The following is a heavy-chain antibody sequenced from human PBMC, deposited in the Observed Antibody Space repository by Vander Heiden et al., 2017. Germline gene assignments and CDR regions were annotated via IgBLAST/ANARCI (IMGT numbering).Heavy chain of an antibody. J-gene: IGHJ5*02. CDR1: GGSISTTSYY. V-gene: IGHV4-39*01. D-gene: IGHD1-26*01. CDR2: IYYNGNT. CDR3: ARHCPHRLCRATIVGWFDP. Sequence: QLQLQESGPGLVKPSETLSLTCTVSGGSISTTSYYWGWIRQPPGKGLEWIGSIYYNGNTYYNPSLKSRVTISVDTSKIQFSLKLSSVTAADTAIYYCARHCPHRLCRATIVGWFDPWGQGTLVTVSS.